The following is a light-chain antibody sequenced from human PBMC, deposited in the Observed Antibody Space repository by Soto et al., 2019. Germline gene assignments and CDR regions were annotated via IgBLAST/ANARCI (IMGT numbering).Light chain of an antibody. V-gene: IGLV4-60*02. CDR1: SGHSSYI. CDR2: LEGSGTY. Sequence: QSVLTQSSSASASLGSSVKLNCTLSSGHSSYIIAWHQQQPGKAPRYLMKLEGSGTYNKGNGVPDRFSGSRSGADRYLTISNLQFEDEADYYCETWDSNSRVFGGGTKVTVL. CDR3: ETWDSNSRV. J-gene: IGLJ2*01.